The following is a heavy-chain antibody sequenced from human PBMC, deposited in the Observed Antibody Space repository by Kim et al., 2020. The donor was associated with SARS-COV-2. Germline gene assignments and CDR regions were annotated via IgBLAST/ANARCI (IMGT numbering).Heavy chain of an antibody. CDR1: GFTFDDYG. CDR2: INWNGGST. Sequence: GGSLRLSCAASGFTFDDYGMSWVRQAPGKGLEWVSGINWNGGSTGYADSVKGRFTISRDNAKNSLYLQMNSLRAEDTALYHCARTIYYGSANDLDYWGQGTLVTVSS. D-gene: IGHD3-10*01. V-gene: IGHV3-20*01. CDR3: ARTIYYGSANDLDY. J-gene: IGHJ4*02.